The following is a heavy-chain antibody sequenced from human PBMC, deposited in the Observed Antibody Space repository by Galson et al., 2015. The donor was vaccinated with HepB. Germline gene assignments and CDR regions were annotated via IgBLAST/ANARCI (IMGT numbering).Heavy chain of an antibody. Sequence: SLRLSCAASGFTFDDYTMHWVRQAPGKGLEWVSLISWDGGSTYYADSVKGRFTISRDNSKNSLYLQMNSLRTEDTALYYCAKDRERRGYTYLLDYWGQGTLVTVSS. CDR1: GFTFDDYT. D-gene: IGHD5-18*01. J-gene: IGHJ4*02. CDR3: AKDRERRGYTYLLDY. CDR2: ISWDGGST. V-gene: IGHV3-43*01.